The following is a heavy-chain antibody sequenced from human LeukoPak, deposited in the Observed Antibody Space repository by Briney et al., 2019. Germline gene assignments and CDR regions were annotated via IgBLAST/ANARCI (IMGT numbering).Heavy chain of an antibody. CDR2: IKQDGSEK. D-gene: IGHD4-17*01. CDR3: ARANYGVDY. J-gene: IGHJ4*02. V-gene: IGHV3-7*01. Sequence: GGSLRLSCAASGFTFSSYEMNWVRQAPGKGLEWVANIKQDGSEKYYVDSVKGRFTISRDNARNSLFLQMNSLRAEDTAVYYCARANYGVDYWGQGTLVTVSS. CDR1: GFTFSSYE.